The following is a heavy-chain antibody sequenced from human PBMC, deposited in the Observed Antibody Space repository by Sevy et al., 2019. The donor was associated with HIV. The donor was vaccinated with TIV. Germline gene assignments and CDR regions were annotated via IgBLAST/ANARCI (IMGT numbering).Heavy chain of an antibody. CDR2: IYYSVST. D-gene: IGHD3-16*01. V-gene: IGHV4-39*01. J-gene: IGHJ4*02. CDR3: ARHRRRGRASPFDY. CDR1: GGSISSSSYY. Sequence: SETLSLTCTVSGGSISSSSYYWGWIRQPPGKGLEWIGSIYYSVSTYYNPSLKSRVTISVDTSKNQFSLKLSSVTAADTAVYYCARHRRRGRASPFDYWGQGTLVTVSS.